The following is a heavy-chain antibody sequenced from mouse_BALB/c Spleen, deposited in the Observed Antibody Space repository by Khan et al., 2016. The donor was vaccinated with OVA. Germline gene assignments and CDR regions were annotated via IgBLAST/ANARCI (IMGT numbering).Heavy chain of an antibody. J-gene: IGHJ3*01. CDR1: GYRFTDFT. V-gene: IGHV1S137*01. CDR2: ISTYYGDA. Sequence: VQLQESGAELVRPGVSVKISCKGSGYRFTDFTMHWVKQSNVKSLEWIGVISTYYGDATYNQKFKGKATMTVDKSSSTAYMELARLTSEDSAIFCGERGGGGDRFAYWGQGTLVTVSA. CDR3: ERGGGGDRFAY.